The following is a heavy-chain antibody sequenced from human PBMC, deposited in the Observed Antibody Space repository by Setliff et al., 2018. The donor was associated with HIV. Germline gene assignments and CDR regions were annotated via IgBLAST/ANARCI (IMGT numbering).Heavy chain of an antibody. CDR2: IYTSGST. CDR3: ARGSGRFCSGGRCSAFDY. Sequence: SETLSLTCTVSGGSINSGSFYWSWIRQPAGEGLEWIGQIYTSGSTNYNPSLKSRVTISVDTSENQFSLRLSSVTAADTAVYYCARGSGRFCSGGRCSAFDYWGQGTLVTVSS. CDR1: GGSINSGSFY. V-gene: IGHV4-61*09. J-gene: IGHJ4*02. D-gene: IGHD2-15*01.